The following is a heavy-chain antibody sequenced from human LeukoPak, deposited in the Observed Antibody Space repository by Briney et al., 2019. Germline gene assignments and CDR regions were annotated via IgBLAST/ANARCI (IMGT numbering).Heavy chain of an antibody. V-gene: IGHV3-21*01. J-gene: IGHJ4*02. CDR1: GFTFSNSA. Sequence: PGGSLRLSCAASGFTFSNSAMNWVRQVPGKGLERVSSIDYDSSHIYYAASVRGRFTISRDNARNSVYLQMNSLRVEDTAVYYCARDPLRYFRVGHYDYWGQGTLVAASS. CDR3: ARDPLRYFRVGHYDY. CDR2: IDYDSSHI. D-gene: IGHD3-9*01.